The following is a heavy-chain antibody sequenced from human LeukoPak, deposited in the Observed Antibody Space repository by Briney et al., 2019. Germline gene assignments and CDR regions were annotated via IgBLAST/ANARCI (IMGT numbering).Heavy chain of an antibody. CDR2: IYYSGST. J-gene: IGHJ4*02. CDR1: GGSISSGDYY. CDR3: ARARTTYRYSSGWYFDY. Sequence: SQTLSLTCTVSGGSISSGDYYWSWIRQPPGKGLEWIGYIYYSGSTYYNPSLKSRVTMSVDTSKNQFSLKLSSVTAADTAVYYCARARTTYRYSSGWYFDYWGQGTLVTVSS. V-gene: IGHV4-30-4*08. D-gene: IGHD6-19*01.